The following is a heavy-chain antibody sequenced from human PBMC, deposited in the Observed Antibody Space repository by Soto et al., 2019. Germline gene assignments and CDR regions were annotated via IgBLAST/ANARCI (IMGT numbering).Heavy chain of an antibody. J-gene: IGHJ4*02. V-gene: IGHV4-61*03. CDR2: LYYQGGG. CDR1: YY. Sequence: YYWLWIRQPPGKGLEWIGYLYYQGGGNNNPSFKSRVTMSVDTSRNTFSLELRSVTAADTAVYYCAREGRFESFDYWGQGALVTVS. CDR3: AREGRFESFDY. D-gene: IGHD3-10*01.